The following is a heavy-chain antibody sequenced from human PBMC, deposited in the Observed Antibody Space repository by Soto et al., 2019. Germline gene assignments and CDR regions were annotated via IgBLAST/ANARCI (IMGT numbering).Heavy chain of an antibody. V-gene: IGHV3-48*01. J-gene: IGHJ4*02. CDR1: GFIFSNYG. Sequence: EVYLVESGGGLVQPGGSLRLTCLASGFIFSNYGMNWVRQAPGKGLEWISYIRSDSSTIYYADSVRGRFTISRDNAKSSLYLQMESLRAEDTAVYYCASNLDVTAKNWGQGTLVTVSS. CDR3: ASNLDVTAKN. CDR2: IRSDSSTI. D-gene: IGHD1-1*01.